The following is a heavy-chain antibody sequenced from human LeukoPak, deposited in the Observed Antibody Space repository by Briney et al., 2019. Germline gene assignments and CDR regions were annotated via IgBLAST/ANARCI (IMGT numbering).Heavy chain of an antibody. J-gene: IGHJ3*02. V-gene: IGHV1-69*04. CDR1: GGTFSSYA. D-gene: IGHD3-22*01. CDR2: IIPILGIA. Sequence: GASVKVSCKASGGTFSSYAISWVRQAPGQGLEWMGRIIPILGIANYAQKFQGRVTITADKSTSTAYMELSSLRSEDTAVYYCARDRPGGYYYDSSGYTDQQWVLPDIWGQGTMVTVSS. CDR3: ARDRPGGYYYDSSGYTDQQWVLPDI.